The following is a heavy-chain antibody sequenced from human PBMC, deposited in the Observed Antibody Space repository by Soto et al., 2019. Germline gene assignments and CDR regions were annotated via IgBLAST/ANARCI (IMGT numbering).Heavy chain of an antibody. Sequence: QVQLQESGPGLVKPSETLSLTCTVSAGSISDYYWAWIRQTPGTGLEWIGFVHNSGDTFYNPSLKSRVTIPIDKSRNHFSLRLTSVTAADTAVYYCARGVGARSSNLDHWGQGTLVTVSS. D-gene: IGHD1-26*01. V-gene: IGHV4-59*01. CDR2: VHNSGDT. J-gene: IGHJ4*02. CDR1: AGSISDYY. CDR3: ARGVGARSSNLDH.